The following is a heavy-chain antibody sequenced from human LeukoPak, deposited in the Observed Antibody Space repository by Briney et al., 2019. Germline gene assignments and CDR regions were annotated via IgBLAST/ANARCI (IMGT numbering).Heavy chain of an antibody. CDR2: MAHDGSNI. V-gene: IGHV3-30-3*01. J-gene: IGHJ4*02. Sequence: GGSLRLSCAASGFTFSSYAMHWVRQGPGKGLEWVAVMAHDGSNIYYAGSVLGRFTISRDNSKDTLHLQMNSLRLEDTAVYYCAGTKWELDYWGQGTLVTVSS. CDR1: GFTFSSYA. CDR3: AGTKWELDY. D-gene: IGHD1-26*01.